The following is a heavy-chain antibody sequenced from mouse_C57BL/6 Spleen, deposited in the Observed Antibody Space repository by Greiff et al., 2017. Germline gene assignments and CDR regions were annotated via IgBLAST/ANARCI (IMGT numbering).Heavy chain of an antibody. CDR2: IHPNSGST. D-gene: IGHD2-12*01. V-gene: IGHV1-64*01. J-gene: IGHJ4*01. CDR3: ARYDGRNYAMDY. Sequence: VQLQQPGAELVKPGASVKLSCKASGYTFTSYWMHWVKQRPGQGLEWIGMIHPNSGSTNYNEKFKSKATLTVDKSSSTAYMQLSSLTSEDSAVYYCARYDGRNYAMDYWGQGTSVTVSS. CDR1: GYTFTSYW.